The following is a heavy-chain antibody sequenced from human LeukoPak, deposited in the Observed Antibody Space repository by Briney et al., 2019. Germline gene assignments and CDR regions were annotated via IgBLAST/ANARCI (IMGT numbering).Heavy chain of an antibody. CDR1: GFTVSTNY. V-gene: IGHV3-23*01. CDR3: AKDLVTGSLDY. Sequence: GGSLRVSCADSGFTVSTNYMTWVRQAPGKGLEWVSSISSSGGSTYYADSVRGRFTISRDNSKNTLYLQMNSLRAEDTAIYYCAKDLVTGSLDYWGQGTLVTVSS. J-gene: IGHJ4*02. D-gene: IGHD3-10*01. CDR2: ISSSGGST.